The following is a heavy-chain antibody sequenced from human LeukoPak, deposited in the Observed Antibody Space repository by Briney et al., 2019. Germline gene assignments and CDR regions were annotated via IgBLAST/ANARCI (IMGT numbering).Heavy chain of an antibody. Sequence: PSETLSLTCAVSGGSISSSNWWSWVRQPPGKGLEWIGEIYHSGSTNYNPSLKSRVTISVDKSKNQFSLKLSSVTATDTAVYYCARGTIAADDYYYMDVWGKGTTVTISS. CDR1: GGSISSSNW. CDR2: IYHSGST. J-gene: IGHJ6*03. V-gene: IGHV4-4*02. CDR3: ARGTIAADDYYYMDV. D-gene: IGHD6-13*01.